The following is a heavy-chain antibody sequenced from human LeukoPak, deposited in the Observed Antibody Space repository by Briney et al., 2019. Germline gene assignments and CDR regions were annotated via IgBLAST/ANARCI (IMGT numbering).Heavy chain of an antibody. CDR2: IYPGDSDI. V-gene: IGHV5-51*01. CDR3: ASRVDYGGNNREYYFDY. CDR1: GYSFTTYW. J-gene: IGHJ4*02. Sequence: GESLKISCKGSGYSFTTYWIGWVRQMPGKGLEWMGIIYPGDSDIRYSPSLQGQVTISADKSISTAYLQWSSLKASDTAMYYRASRVDYGGNNREYYFDYWGQGTLVTVSS. D-gene: IGHD4-23*01.